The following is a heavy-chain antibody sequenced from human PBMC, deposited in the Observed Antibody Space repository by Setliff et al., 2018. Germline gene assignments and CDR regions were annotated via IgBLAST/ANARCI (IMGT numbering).Heavy chain of an antibody. CDR3: ARESATLGEFPLYYFDY. Sequence: SETLSLTCTVSGGSISSSSYYWGWIRQPPGKGLEWIGSIYYSGSTYYHPSLQSRVTISVDTSKNQFSLRLSSVTAADTAVYYCARESATLGEFPLYYFDYWGQGIPVTVSS. J-gene: IGHJ4*02. CDR2: IYYSGST. CDR1: GGSISSSSYY. V-gene: IGHV4-39*02. D-gene: IGHD3-10*01.